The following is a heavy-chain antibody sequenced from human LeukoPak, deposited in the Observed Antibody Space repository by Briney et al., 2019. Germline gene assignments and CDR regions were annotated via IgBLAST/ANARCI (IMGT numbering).Heavy chain of an antibody. V-gene: IGHV3-23*01. J-gene: IGHJ4*02. CDR3: AKPIYSSGWYEAFDY. Sequence: GGTLRLSCAASGFTFSSYGMSWVRQAPGKGLDWVSAISGSGGSTYYADSVKGRFTISRDNSKNTLYLQMNSLRADDTAVYYCAKPIYSSGWYEAFDYWGQGTLVTVSS. CDR1: GFTFSSYG. CDR2: ISGSGGST. D-gene: IGHD6-19*01.